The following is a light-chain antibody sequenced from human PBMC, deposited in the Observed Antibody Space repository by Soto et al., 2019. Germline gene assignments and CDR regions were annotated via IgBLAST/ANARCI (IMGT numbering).Light chain of an antibody. J-gene: IGKJ2*01. CDR1: QGISNY. CDR2: AAS. CDR3: QKYNSAL. Sequence: DIQMTQSPSSLSASVGDRVTITCRASQGISNYLAWYQQKPGKVPKLLIYAASTLQSGVPSRFSGSGSGTDFTLTISRLQPEAVSTYYCQKYNSALFGQGTKLEIK. V-gene: IGKV1-27*01.